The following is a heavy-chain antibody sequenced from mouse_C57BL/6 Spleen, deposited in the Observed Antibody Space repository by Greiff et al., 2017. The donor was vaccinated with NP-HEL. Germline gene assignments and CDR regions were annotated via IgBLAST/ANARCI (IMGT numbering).Heavy chain of an antibody. D-gene: IGHD2-3*01. CDR3: AIRDLYAHYFDY. Sequence: QVQLQQPGAELVKPGASVKLSCKASGYTFTSYWMQWVKQRPGQGLEWIGEIDPSDSYTNYNQKFKGKATLTVDKSSSTAYMQLSSLTSEDSAVYYCAIRDLYAHYFDYWGQGTTLTVSS. J-gene: IGHJ2*01. CDR2: IDPSDSYT. CDR1: GYTFTSYW. V-gene: IGHV1-50*01.